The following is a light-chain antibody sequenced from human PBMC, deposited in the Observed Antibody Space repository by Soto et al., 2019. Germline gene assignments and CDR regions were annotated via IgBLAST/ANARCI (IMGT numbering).Light chain of an antibody. CDR1: QSVTSSH. CDR2: DAS. CDR3: QQLYTLPFT. J-gene: IGKJ5*01. Sequence: EIVLTQSPGTLSVSPGERATLSCRASQSVTSSHLAWFQQKPGQAPRLLIFDASSRATGIPDRFSGSGSGTEFTLTISGLLPEDFAAYHCQQLYTLPFTFGQGTRLEIK. V-gene: IGKV3-20*01.